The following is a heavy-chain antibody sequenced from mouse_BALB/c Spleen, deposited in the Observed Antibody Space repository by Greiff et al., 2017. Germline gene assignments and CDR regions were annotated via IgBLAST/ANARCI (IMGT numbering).Heavy chain of an antibody. CDR2: INPSNGRT. CDR3: ARDYGSSDWDFDV. J-gene: IGHJ1*01. D-gene: IGHD1-1*01. CDR1: GYTFTSYW. Sequence: QVQLQQPGAELVKPGASVKLSCKASGYTFTSYWMHWVKQRPGQGLEWIGEINPSNGRTNYNEKFKGKATLTVDKSSSTAYMQLSSLTSEDSAVYYCARDYGSSDWDFDVWGAGTTVTVSS. V-gene: IGHV1S81*02.